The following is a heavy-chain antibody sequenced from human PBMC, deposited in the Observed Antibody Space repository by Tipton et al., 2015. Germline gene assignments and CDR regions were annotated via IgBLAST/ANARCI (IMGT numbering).Heavy chain of an antibody. J-gene: IGHJ6*02. CDR1: GGSISSYY. CDR2: IYYSGST. Sequence: TLSLTCTVSGGSISSYYWSWIRQPPGKGLEWIGYIYYSGSTNYNPSLKSRVTISVDTSKNQFSLKLTSVTAADTAVYYCARHRNYALWSGDPYEIDVWGQGTTVAVSS. V-gene: IGHV4-59*08. CDR3: ARHRNYALWSGDPYEIDV. D-gene: IGHD3-3*01.